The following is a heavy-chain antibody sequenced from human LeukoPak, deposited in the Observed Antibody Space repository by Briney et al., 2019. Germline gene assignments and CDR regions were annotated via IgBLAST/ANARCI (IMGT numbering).Heavy chain of an antibody. CDR2: ISYDGSNK. D-gene: IGHD4-23*01. V-gene: IGHV3-30-3*01. CDR1: GXTFSSYA. Sequence: PGRSLRLSCAASGXTFSSYAMHWVRQAPGKGLEWVAVISYDGSNKYYADSVKGRFTISRDNSKNTVYLQMNSLRAEDTAVYYCARDPNYGGNSFDYWGQGTLVTVSS. J-gene: IGHJ4*02. CDR3: ARDPNYGGNSFDY.